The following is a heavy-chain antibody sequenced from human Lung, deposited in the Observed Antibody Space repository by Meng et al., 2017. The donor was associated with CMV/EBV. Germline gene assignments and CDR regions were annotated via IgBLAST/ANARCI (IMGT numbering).Heavy chain of an antibody. CDR2: INPSGGST. V-gene: IGHV1-46*01. CDR3: ARDLVPGGYGMDV. D-gene: IGHD2-2*01. Sequence: ASVKVSXKASGYTFTSYYMHWVRQAPGQGLEWMGIINPSGGSTSYAQKFQGRVTMTRDTSTSTVYMELSSLRSEDTAVYYCARDLVPGGYGMDVWGQGTTVTVSS. J-gene: IGHJ6*02. CDR1: GYTFTSYY.